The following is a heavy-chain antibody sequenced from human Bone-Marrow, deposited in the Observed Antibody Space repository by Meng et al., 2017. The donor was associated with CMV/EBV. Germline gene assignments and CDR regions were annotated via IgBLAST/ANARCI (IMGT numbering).Heavy chain of an antibody. CDR2: ISYDGSNK. J-gene: IGHJ6*02. V-gene: IGHV3-30-3*01. CDR3: ARDRPYYDFWSGYYRDYYYGMDV. Sequence: GESLKISCAASGFTFSSYAMHWVRQAPGKGLEWVAVISYDGSNKYHADSVKGRFTISRDNSKNTLYLQMNSLRSDDTAVYYCARDRPYYDFWSGYYRDYYYGMDVWGQGTTFTVSS. CDR1: GFTFSSYA. D-gene: IGHD3-3*01.